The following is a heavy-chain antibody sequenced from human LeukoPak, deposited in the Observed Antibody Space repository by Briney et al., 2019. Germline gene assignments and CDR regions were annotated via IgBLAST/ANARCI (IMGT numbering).Heavy chain of an antibody. D-gene: IGHD6-19*01. V-gene: IGHV4-34*01. CDR1: GGSFSGYY. CDR3: ARAGRYGIAVAGTRAYFDY. CDR2: INHSGST. J-gene: IGHJ4*02. Sequence: KPSETLSLTCAVYGGSFSGYYWSWIRQPPGKGLEWIGEINHSGSTNYNPSLKSRVTISVDTSKNQFSLKLSSVTAADTAVYYCARAGRYGIAVAGTRAYFDYWGQGTLVTVSS.